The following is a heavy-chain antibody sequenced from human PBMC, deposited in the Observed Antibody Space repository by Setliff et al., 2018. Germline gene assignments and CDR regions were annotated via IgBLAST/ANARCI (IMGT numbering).Heavy chain of an antibody. V-gene: IGHV3-7*01. J-gene: IGHJ4*02. CDR3: ARDPYCSGGTCHYYFDY. CDR1: GFTFSSYW. D-gene: IGHD2-15*01. CDR2: IKQDGSVK. Sequence: PGGSLRLSCAASGFTFSSYWMNWVRQAPGKGLEWVANIKQDGSVKNYVDSVKGRFSISRDNTKNSLYLQMNSLRAEDTAVYYCARDPYCSGGTCHYYFDYWGQGTLVTVSS.